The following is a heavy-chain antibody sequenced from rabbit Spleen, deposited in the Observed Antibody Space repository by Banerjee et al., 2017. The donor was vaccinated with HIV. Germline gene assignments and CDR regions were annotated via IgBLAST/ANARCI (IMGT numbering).Heavy chain of an antibody. CDR2: IYGGSGIT. J-gene: IGHJ4*01. D-gene: IGHD7-1*01. Sequence: QSLEESGGDLVKTGAPLTLTCTASGFSFSSSYYMCCVSQAPGKGLEWIACIYGGSGITWYASWAKGRFTGSKASSTTVTLQMTILTVADTATYFCVREAGYAGYGDGNLWGPGSLVTVS. CDR1: GFSFSSSYY. CDR3: VREAGYAGYGDGNL. V-gene: IGHV1S40*01.